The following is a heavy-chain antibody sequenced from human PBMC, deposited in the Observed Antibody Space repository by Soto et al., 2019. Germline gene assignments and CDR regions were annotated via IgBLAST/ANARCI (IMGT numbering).Heavy chain of an antibody. Sequence: PFRASETLSLTCTVSGGSISSSSYYWGWIRQPPGKGQEWIGSIYYSGSTYYNPSLKTRVTISVDTSKNQFSLKLSSVTAADTAVYYCARQAGSSGIYYYYGMDVSGQGTTVTLSS. CDR2: IYYSGST. CDR3: ARQAGSSGIYYYYGMDV. D-gene: IGHD6-19*01. V-gene: IGHV4-39*01. CDR1: GGSISSSSYY. J-gene: IGHJ6*02.